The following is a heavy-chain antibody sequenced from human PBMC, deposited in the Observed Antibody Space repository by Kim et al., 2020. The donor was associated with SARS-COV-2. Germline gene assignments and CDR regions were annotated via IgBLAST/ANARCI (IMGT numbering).Heavy chain of an antibody. J-gene: IGHJ6*02. CDR3: AKALYDISYYGMDV. CDR1: GFTFSSYA. D-gene: IGHD3-9*01. V-gene: IGHV3-23*01. CDR2: ISGSGGST. Sequence: GGSLRLSCAASGFTFSSYAMSWVRQAPGKGLEWVSAISGSGGSTYYADSVKGRFTISRDNSKNTLYLQMNSLRAEDTAVYYCAKALYDISYYGMDVWGQGTTVTVSS.